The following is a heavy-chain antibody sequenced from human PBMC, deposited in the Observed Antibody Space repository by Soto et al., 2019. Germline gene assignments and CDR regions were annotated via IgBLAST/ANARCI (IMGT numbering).Heavy chain of an antibody. J-gene: IGHJ4*02. CDR2: INSDGSST. CDR3: ARAGKYYYDSSGYYY. CDR1: GFTFSSYW. D-gene: IGHD3-22*01. V-gene: IGHV3-74*01. Sequence: PGGSLRLSCAASGFTFSSYWMHWVRQAPGKGLVWVSRINSDGSSTSYAGSVKGRFTISRDNAKNTLYLQMNSLRVEDTAVYYCARAGKYYYDSSGYYYWGQGTLVTVSS.